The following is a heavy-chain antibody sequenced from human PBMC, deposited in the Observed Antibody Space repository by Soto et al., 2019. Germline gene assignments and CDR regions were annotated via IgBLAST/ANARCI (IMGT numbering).Heavy chain of an antibody. CDR2: MNPNSGNT. J-gene: IGHJ6*03. D-gene: IGHD5-12*01. Sequence: QVQLVQSGAEVKKPGASVKVSCKASGYTFTSYDINWVRQATGQGLEWMGWMNPNSGNTGYAQKFQGRVTMTRNTSISTAYMELSSLRSEDTAVYYCARGFRSGYDRVYYYYSYMDVWGKGTTVTVSS. CDR1: GYTFTSYD. V-gene: IGHV1-8*01. CDR3: ARGFRSGYDRVYYYYSYMDV.